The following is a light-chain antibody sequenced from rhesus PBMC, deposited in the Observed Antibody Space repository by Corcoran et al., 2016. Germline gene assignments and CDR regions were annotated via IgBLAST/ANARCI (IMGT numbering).Light chain of an antibody. CDR1: SSDIGGYNR. Sequence: QAALTQSPSVSGSPGQAVTISCTGTSSDIGGYNRVSWYQQHPGKAPKLMIYEVSKRPSGVSDRFSGSKSVNTASLTITGLQAEDEADYYCSSYASSSAYIFGAGTLLTVL. CDR2: EVS. CDR3: SSYASSSAYI. J-gene: IGLJ1*01. V-gene: IGLV2-13*02.